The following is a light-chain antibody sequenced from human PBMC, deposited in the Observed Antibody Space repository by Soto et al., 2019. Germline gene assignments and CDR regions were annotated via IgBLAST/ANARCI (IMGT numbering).Light chain of an antibody. CDR3: QPYGSSPVT. J-gene: IGKJ3*01. CDR1: QSVSSSY. Sequence: EIVLTQSPGTLSLSPGERATLSCRASQSVSSSYLAWYQQKPGQAPRLLIYGASSRATGIPDRFSGSGSGTYFPLTISRLEPEDFAVHSWQPYGSSPVTFGPWTKVD. CDR2: GAS. V-gene: IGKV3-20*01.